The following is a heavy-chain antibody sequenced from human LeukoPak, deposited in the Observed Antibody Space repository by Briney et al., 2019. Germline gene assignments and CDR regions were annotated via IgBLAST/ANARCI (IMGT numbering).Heavy chain of an antibody. CDR3: ARDPLSRLPDAFDI. D-gene: IGHD1-14*01. J-gene: IGHJ3*02. V-gene: IGHV3-23*01. CDR1: GFTFSSYA. CDR2: ISGSGGST. Sequence: SGGSLRLSCAASGFTFSSYAMSWVRQAPGKGLEWVSAISGSGGSTYYADSVKGRSTISRDNAKNSLYLQMNSLRAEDTAVYYCARDPLSRLPDAFDIWGQGTMVTVSS.